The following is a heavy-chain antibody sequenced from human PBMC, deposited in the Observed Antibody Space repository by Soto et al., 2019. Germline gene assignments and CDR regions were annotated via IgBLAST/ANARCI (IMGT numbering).Heavy chain of an antibody. CDR3: AREDPIVGATSGGLDY. CDR1: GYTFTSYY. D-gene: IGHD1-26*01. Sequence: QVQLVQSGAEVKKPGASVKVSCKASGYTFTSYYMHWVRQAPGQGLEWMGIINPSGGGTTYAQKFQGTVTMTRDTSTSTVYMELSSLRSEDTAVYYCAREDPIVGATSGGLDYWGQGTLVTVSS. V-gene: IGHV1-46*03. CDR2: INPSGGGT. J-gene: IGHJ4*02.